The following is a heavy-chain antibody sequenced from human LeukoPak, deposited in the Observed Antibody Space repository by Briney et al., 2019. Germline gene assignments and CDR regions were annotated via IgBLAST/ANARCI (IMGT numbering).Heavy chain of an antibody. V-gene: IGHV4-39*07. Sequence: PSETLSLTCTVSGGSISSSSYYWGWIRQPPGAGLEWIGSIYYSGTTNYNPSLKSRVTISVNTSKNQFSLKLSSVTAADTAVYYCARIPLGLWFGGYNKGGYYFDYWGQGTLVTVSS. J-gene: IGHJ4*02. CDR1: GGSISSSSYY. CDR3: ARIPLGLWFGGYNKGGYYFDY. CDR2: IYYSGTT. D-gene: IGHD3-10*01.